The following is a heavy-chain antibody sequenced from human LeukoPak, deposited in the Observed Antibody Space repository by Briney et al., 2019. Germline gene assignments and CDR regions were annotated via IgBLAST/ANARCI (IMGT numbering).Heavy chain of an antibody. CDR3: ARDIASSMIADAFDI. V-gene: IGHV4-59*01. D-gene: IGHD3-22*01. Sequence: SETLSLTCTVSGGSISSYYWSWIRQPPGKGLEWIGYIYYSGSTNYNPSLKSRVTISVDTSKNQFSLKLSSVTAADTAVYYCARDIASSMIADAFDIWGQGTMVTVSS. J-gene: IGHJ3*02. CDR1: GGSISSYY. CDR2: IYYSGST.